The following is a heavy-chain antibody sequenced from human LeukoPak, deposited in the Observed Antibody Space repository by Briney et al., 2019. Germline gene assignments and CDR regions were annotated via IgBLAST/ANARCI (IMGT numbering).Heavy chain of an antibody. V-gene: IGHV4-59*08. CDR1: GGSISSYY. CDR3: ARAEGRRAANDY. D-gene: IGHD6-13*01. J-gene: IGHJ4*02. CDR2: IYYSGST. Sequence: PSETLSLTCTVSGGSISSYYWSWIRQPPGKGLEWNGYIYYSGSTNYNTSLKSRATISVDTSKNQFSLKRSSVTAADTAVYYCARAEGRRAANDYWGQGTLVTVSS.